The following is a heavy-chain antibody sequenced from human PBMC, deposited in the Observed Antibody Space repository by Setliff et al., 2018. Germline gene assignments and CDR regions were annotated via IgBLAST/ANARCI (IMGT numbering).Heavy chain of an antibody. J-gene: IGHJ3*02. D-gene: IGHD3-3*01. V-gene: IGHV4-39*01. CDR3: AIRSYLGATIFSGAFDI. CDR1: GGSISSSSYY. Sequence: SETLSLTCTVSGGSISSSSYYWGWIRQPPGKGLEWIGSIYYSGSTYYNPSLKSRVTISVDTSKNQFSLKLSSVTAADTAVYYCAIRSYLGATIFSGAFDIWGQGTMVTVSS. CDR2: IYYSGST.